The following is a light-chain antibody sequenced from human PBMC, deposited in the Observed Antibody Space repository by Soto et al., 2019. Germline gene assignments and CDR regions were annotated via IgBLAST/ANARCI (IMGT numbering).Light chain of an antibody. CDR3: QQSSITPYI. V-gene: IGKV1-39*01. J-gene: IGKJ2*01. CDR2: GAS. Sequence: DIQMTQSPSSLSASVGDRVTITCRASQTINNFLSWYQQKPGKPPKLLIYGASRLQSGVPSRFSGSGSGTDFILTISDLQAEDFASYFCQQSSITPYIFGQGTTLEVK. CDR1: QTINNF.